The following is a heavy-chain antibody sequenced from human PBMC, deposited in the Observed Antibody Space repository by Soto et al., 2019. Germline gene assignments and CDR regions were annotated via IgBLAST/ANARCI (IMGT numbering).Heavy chain of an antibody. Sequence: GGSLRLSCAASGFTFSSYGMHWVRQAPGKGLEWVAVIWYDGSNKYYADSVKGRFTISRDNSKNTLYLQMNSLRAEDTAVYYCARGDGSYSSLYYWGQGTLVTVSS. V-gene: IGHV3-33*01. CDR2: IWYDGSNK. J-gene: IGHJ4*02. CDR1: GFTFSSYG. D-gene: IGHD1-26*01. CDR3: ARGDGSYSSLYY.